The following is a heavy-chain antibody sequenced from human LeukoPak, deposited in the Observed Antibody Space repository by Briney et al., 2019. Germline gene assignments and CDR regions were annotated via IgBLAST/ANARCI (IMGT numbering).Heavy chain of an antibody. Sequence: SETLSLTCTVSGGSISSHYWSWIRQSPGKGLEWIGYIYYSGSTNYNPSLKSRVTISVDTSKNQFSLKLSSVTAADTAVYYCARHHTYYYDSSGYPGTFDYWGQGTLVTVSS. J-gene: IGHJ4*02. D-gene: IGHD3-22*01. CDR2: IYYSGST. CDR3: ARHHTYYYDSSGYPGTFDY. V-gene: IGHV4-59*08. CDR1: GGSISSHY.